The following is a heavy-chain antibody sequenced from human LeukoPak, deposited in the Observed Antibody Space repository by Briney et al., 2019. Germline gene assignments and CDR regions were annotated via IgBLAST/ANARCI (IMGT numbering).Heavy chain of an antibody. D-gene: IGHD3-22*01. CDR2: IYYSGST. Sequence: SETLSLTCTVSGGSISSYYWSWIRQPPGKGLEWIGYIYYSGSTNYNPSLKSRVTISVDTSKNQFSLKLSSVTAADTAVYYCARATTNYYDSSGYYVDSFHFDYCGQGTLVTVSS. CDR1: GGSISSYY. J-gene: IGHJ4*02. CDR3: ARATTNYYDSSGYYVDSFHFDY. V-gene: IGHV4-59*01.